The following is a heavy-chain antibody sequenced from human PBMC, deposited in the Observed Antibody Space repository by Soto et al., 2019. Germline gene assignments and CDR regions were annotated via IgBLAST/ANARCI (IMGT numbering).Heavy chain of an antibody. CDR3: ARLGNVGYCSGGSCYWLDYYYYYGMDV. V-gene: IGHV5-51*01. Sequence: RGESLKISCKGSGYSFTSYWIGWVRQMPGKGLEWMGIIYPGDSDTRYSPSFQGQVTISADKSISTAYLQWSSLEASDTAMYYCARLGNVGYCSGGSCYWLDYYYYYGMDVWGQGTTVTVSS. J-gene: IGHJ6*02. D-gene: IGHD2-15*01. CDR1: GYSFTSYW. CDR2: IYPGDSDT.